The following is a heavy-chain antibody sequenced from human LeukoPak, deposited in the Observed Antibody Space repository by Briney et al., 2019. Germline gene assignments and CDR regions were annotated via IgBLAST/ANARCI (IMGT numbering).Heavy chain of an antibody. D-gene: IGHD6-13*01. CDR3: AKEPAQPLAITAV. V-gene: IGHV3-23*01. CDR1: GFTFSSYA. Sequence: PGGSLRLSCAASGFTFSSYAMSWVRQAPGKGLEWVASISSSGANTYYADSVRGRFTISRDNSKNTLFLQMNSLRAEDTAIYYCAKEPAQPLAITAVWGQGALVTVSS. CDR2: ISSSGANT. J-gene: IGHJ4*02.